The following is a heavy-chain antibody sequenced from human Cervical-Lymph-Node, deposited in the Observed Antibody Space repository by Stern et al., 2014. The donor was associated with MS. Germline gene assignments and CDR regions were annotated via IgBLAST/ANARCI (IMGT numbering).Heavy chain of an antibody. CDR2: IKQDGSAK. CDR1: GLSFSDYW. Sequence: VQLVESGGGLAQPGGSLRLSCAASGLSFSDYWMSWVRQAPGKGLEWVAYIKQDGSAKYYLDSVKGRFPISRDNAKNSLSLQMNSLRAEDTAFYYCARGRDYFGPWGQGTLVTVSS. J-gene: IGHJ4*02. CDR3: ARGRDYFGP. V-gene: IGHV3-7*01.